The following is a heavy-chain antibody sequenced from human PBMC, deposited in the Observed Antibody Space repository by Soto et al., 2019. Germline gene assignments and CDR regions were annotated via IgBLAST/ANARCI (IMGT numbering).Heavy chain of an antibody. CDR1: GGSFSGYY. V-gene: IGHV4-34*01. Sequence: QVQLQQWGAGLLKPSETLSLTCAVYGGSFSGYYWSWIRQPPGKGLEWIGEINHSGSTNYNPSLKSRVTISVDTSKNQFSLKLSSVTAADTAVYYCARGQMRWLRAPEYFQHWGQGTLVTVSS. D-gene: IGHD5-12*01. CDR3: ARGQMRWLRAPEYFQH. CDR2: INHSGST. J-gene: IGHJ1*01.